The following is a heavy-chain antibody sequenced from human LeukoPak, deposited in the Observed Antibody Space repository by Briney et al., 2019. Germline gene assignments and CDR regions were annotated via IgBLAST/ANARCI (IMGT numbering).Heavy chain of an antibody. V-gene: IGHV3-20*04. CDR3: ASSFYGSGTLDMDV. CDR1: GFKFDNYG. Sequence: GGSLRLSCAASGFKFDNYGMSWVRQVAGKGLEWVSGVNLNGGTKGYADSVKGRFTISRDNVKNFVYLQMNSLRVEDTALYYCASSFYGSGTLDMDVWGKGTTVTVSS. J-gene: IGHJ6*03. CDR2: VNLNGGTK. D-gene: IGHD3-10*01.